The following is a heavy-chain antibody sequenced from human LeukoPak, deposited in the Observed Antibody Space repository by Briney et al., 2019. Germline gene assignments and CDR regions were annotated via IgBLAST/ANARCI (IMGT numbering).Heavy chain of an antibody. CDR2: INHSGST. D-gene: IGHD5-18*01. Sequence: SETLSLTCAVYGGSFSGYYWSWIRQPPGKGLEWIGEINHSGSTNYNPSLKSRVTISVDTSKNQFSLKLSSVTAADTAVYYCARGTAYWGQGTLVTVSS. CDR3: ARGTAY. J-gene: IGHJ4*02. CDR1: GGSFSGYY. V-gene: IGHV4-34*01.